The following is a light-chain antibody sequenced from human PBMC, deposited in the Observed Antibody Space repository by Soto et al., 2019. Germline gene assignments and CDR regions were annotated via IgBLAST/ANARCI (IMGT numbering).Light chain of an antibody. CDR3: NSYTSRGTQV. V-gene: IGLV2-14*01. Sequence: QSVLTQPASVSGSPGQSITISCTGTSGEVGGYDYVSWYQQSPGKAPKLIIYEVSKRPSGVTNRVSGSKSDNTASLTISGLQAEDEDDDYCNSYTSRGTQVVGTGTKLTVL. CDR2: EVS. J-gene: IGLJ1*01. CDR1: SGEVGGYDY.